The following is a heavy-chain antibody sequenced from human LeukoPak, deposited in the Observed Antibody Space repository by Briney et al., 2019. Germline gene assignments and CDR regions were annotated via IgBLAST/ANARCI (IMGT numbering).Heavy chain of an antibody. D-gene: IGHD6-19*01. CDR1: GFTFSSYS. Sequence: GGSLRLSCAASGFTFSSYSMNWVRQAPGKGLEWVSAVSTTGGNTYYADSVKGRFTVSRDNSKNMVFLQLNSLRAEDTAVYYCAKTGPGNGFSRYYFDFWGQGTLVTVSS. V-gene: IGHV3-23*01. CDR3: AKTGPGNGFSRYYFDF. CDR2: VSTTGGNT. J-gene: IGHJ4*02.